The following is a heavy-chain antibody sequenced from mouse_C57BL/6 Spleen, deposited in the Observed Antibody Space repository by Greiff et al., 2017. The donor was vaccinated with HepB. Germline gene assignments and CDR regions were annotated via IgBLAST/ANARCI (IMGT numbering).Heavy chain of an antibody. CDR2: IDPETGGT. D-gene: IGHD2-5*01. CDR1: GYTFTDYE. V-gene: IGHV1-15*01. CDR3: TRCYSNCVGFAY. J-gene: IGHJ3*01. Sequence: VQLQQSGAELVRPGASVTLSCKASGYTFTDYEMHWVKQTPVHGLEWIGAIDPETGGTAYNQKFKGKAILTADKSSSAAYMELRSLTSEDSAVYYCTRCYSNCVGFAYWGQGTLVTVSA.